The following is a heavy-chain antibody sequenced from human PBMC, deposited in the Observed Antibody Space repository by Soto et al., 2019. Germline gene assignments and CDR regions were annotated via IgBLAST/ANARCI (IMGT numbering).Heavy chain of an antibody. D-gene: IGHD5-18*01. CDR2: INRYNGDT. Sequence: QVQLVQSGAEVKKPGASVKVSCKASGYTFKNYAISWVRQAPGQGLEWMGWINRYNGDTNYAQRRQGRLTMTTDTSTNTAYMELRSLRSDDTAVYYCASRGNSYGPYDYWGQGTLVTVSS. CDR1: GYTFKNYA. J-gene: IGHJ4*02. V-gene: IGHV1-18*01. CDR3: ASRGNSYGPYDY.